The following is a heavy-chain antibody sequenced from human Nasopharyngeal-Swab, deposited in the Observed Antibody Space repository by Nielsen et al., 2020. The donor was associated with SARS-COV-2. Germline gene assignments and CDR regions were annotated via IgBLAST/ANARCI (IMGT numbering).Heavy chain of an antibody. J-gene: IGHJ4*02. CDR1: GFTFSSYW. D-gene: IGHD6-13*01. CDR3: ARGGSYSSSWYPTY. CDR2: INSDGSST. V-gene: IGHV3-74*01. Sequence: GESLKISCAPSGFTFSSYWMHWVRQAPGKGLVWVSRINSDGSSTSYADSVKGRFTISRDNAKNTLYLQMNSLRAEDTAVYYCARGGSYSSSWYPTYWGQGTLVTVSS.